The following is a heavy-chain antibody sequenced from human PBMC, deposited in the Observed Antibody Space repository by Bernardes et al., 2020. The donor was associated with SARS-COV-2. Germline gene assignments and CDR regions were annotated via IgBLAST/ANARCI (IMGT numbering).Heavy chain of an antibody. V-gene: IGHV3-49*04. J-gene: IGHJ4*02. CDR1: GFSFGDYG. Sequence: GGSLRLSCTTSGFSFGDYGMNWVRQAPGKGREWLGFIRSKSHGATTEYSASVKGRFTISREDSNSIYYLQMNSLKIEDTAVYYCTSAYYFGSGSYYEDYFDYWGQGTLVTVSS. CDR2: IRSKSHGATT. CDR3: TSAYYFGSGSYYEDYFDY. D-gene: IGHD3-10*01.